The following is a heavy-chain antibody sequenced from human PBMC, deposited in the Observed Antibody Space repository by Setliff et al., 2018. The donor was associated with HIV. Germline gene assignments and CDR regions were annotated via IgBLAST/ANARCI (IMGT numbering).Heavy chain of an antibody. Sequence: RASVKVSCKVSGYTLTELSMHWVRQAPGKGLEWMGGFDPEDGETIYAQKFQGRVTMTEDTSTDTAYMELSSLRSEDTAVYYCATGESIAAAPFDYWGQGTLVTVSS. CDR3: ATGESIAAAPFDY. D-gene: IGHD6-13*01. CDR2: FDPEDGET. CDR1: GYTLTELS. V-gene: IGHV1-24*01. J-gene: IGHJ4*02.